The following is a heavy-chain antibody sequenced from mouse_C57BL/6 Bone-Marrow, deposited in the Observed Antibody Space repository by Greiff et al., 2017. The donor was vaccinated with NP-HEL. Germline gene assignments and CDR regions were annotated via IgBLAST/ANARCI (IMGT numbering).Heavy chain of an antibody. V-gene: IGHV1-61*01. CDR1: GYTFTSYW. CDR2: IYPSDSEN. Sequence: QVQLQQPGAELVRPGSSVKLSCKASGYTFTSYWMDWVKQRPGQGLEWIGNIYPSDSENHYNQKFKDKATLTVDKSSSTAYRQLSSLTSEDSAVYYCARRELSPAWFAYWGQGTLVTVSA. CDR3: ARRELSPAWFAY. D-gene: IGHD3-2*02. J-gene: IGHJ3*01.